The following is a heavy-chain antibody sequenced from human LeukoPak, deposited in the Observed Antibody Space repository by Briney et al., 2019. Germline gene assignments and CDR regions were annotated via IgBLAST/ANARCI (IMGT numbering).Heavy chain of an antibody. Sequence: GGSLRLSCAASGFTFSSYAISCVREAPGKGLEWVSDIIGSGGRTYYADSVKGRFTISRDNSKNTLYLQMNSLRAEDTAVYYCAKGHYYGSGSYPILFYYYYYGMDVWGKGTTVTVCS. V-gene: IGHV3-23*01. CDR3: AKGHYYGSGSYPILFYYYYYGMDV. J-gene: IGHJ6*04. D-gene: IGHD3-10*01. CDR2: IIGSGGRT. CDR1: GFTFSSYA.